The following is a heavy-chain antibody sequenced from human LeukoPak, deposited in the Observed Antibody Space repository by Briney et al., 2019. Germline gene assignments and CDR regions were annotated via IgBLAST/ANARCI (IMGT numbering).Heavy chain of an antibody. D-gene: IGHD6-13*01. CDR2: IKPNSGGT. J-gene: IGHJ5*02. V-gene: IGHV1-2*02. CDR3: ARLGVRLAAAGNGGRWFHP. CDR1: GYTFTGYY. Sequence: ASVKVSCKASGYTFTGYYMHWVRQAPGQGLEWMGWIKPNSGGTNYAQKFHGRVTITADESTSTAAMELSGLRDDDTAGYYCARLGVRLAAAGNGGRWFHP.